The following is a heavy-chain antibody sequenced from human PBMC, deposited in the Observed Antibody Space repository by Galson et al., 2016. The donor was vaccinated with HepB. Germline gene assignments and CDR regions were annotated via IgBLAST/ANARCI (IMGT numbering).Heavy chain of an antibody. D-gene: IGHD3-9*01. CDR1: GYSFSNYY. CDR3: ARGSHDIVDGYPGDALDI. V-gene: IGHV1-46*01. Sequence: SVKVSCKASGYSFSNYYIHWVRLAPGQGLEWLGVFNPSGGTTDDSQKFRDRVTMTRDTSTSTVYMALSSLRSEDTAMYYCARGSHDIVDGYPGDALDIWGQGTLVTVSS. J-gene: IGHJ3*02. CDR2: FNPSGGTT.